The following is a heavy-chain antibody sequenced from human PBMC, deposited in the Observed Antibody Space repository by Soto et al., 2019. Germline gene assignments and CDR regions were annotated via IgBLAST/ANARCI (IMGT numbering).Heavy chain of an antibody. CDR2: ISGSGGST. CDR1: GFTFSRYA. J-gene: IGHJ4*02. CDR3: AKKGVGATYFDY. Sequence: PGGSLRLSCAASGFTFSRYAMSWVRQAPGKGLEWVSAISGSGGSTYYADSVKGRFTISRDNSKNTLYLQMNSLRAEDTAVYYCAKKGVGATYFDYWGQGTLVTVSS. V-gene: IGHV3-23*01. D-gene: IGHD1-26*01.